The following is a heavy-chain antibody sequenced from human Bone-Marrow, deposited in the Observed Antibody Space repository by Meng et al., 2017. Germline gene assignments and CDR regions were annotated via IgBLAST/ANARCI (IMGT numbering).Heavy chain of an antibody. Sequence: QPQLQESGPGRVKPAQNRAGTFTDAGGSTSCGTYYWGWIRQPPGKDLEWIAYIHYSGSTYYSPSLKSRVTISVDTSKNQLSLKLSSMTAADTAVYYCARYVFDSSSLYSNWFDPWGQGTLVTVSS. J-gene: IGHJ5*02. V-gene: IGHV4-31*03. CDR1: GGSTSCGTYY. CDR2: IHYSGST. D-gene: IGHD3-22*01. CDR3: ARYVFDSSSLYSNWFDP.